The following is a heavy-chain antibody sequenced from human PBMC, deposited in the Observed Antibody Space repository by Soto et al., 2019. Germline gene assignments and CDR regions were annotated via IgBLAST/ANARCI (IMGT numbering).Heavy chain of an antibody. CDR1: GFTFSSYA. D-gene: IGHD5-12*01. Sequence: GGSLRLSCAASGFTFSSYAMHWVRQAPGKGLEWVAVISYDGSNKYYADSVKGRFTISRDNSKNTLYLQMNSLRAEDTAVYYCARDLYIPDVPPSVQVATISSYSTRLGLLDYWGQGTLVTVSS. CDR2: ISYDGSNK. CDR3: ARDLYIPDVPPSVQVATISSYSTRLGLLDY. V-gene: IGHV3-30-3*01. J-gene: IGHJ4*02.